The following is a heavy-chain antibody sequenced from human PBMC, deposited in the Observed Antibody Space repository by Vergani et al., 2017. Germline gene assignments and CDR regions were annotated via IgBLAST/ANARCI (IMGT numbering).Heavy chain of an antibody. Sequence: EVQLVQSGAEVKKPRESLKISCKGSGYSFTSYWIGWVRQMPGKGLEWMGIIYPGDSDTRYSPSFQGQVTISADKSISTAYVQWNTLKASDTAMYYCARQGYNWNDGGDYWGQGTLVTVSS. V-gene: IGHV5-51*01. CDR3: ARQGYNWNDGGDY. CDR2: IYPGDSDT. J-gene: IGHJ4*02. CDR1: GYSFTSYW. D-gene: IGHD1-1*01.